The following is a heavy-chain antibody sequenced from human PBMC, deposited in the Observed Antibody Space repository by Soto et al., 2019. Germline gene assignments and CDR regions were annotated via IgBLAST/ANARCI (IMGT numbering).Heavy chain of an antibody. CDR3: AKRPRALLTFDY. J-gene: IGHJ4*02. V-gene: IGHV3-23*04. Sequence: EVQLVDSGGGLVQPGGSLRLSCAASGFIFSNYVMSWVRQAPGKGLEWVSSISDSGVTSYYAASVKGRFTISRDNSKNTLYLQMNSLRAEDTAIYYCAKRPRALLTFDYWGQGTLVTVSS. CDR2: ISDSGVTS. D-gene: IGHD1-26*01. CDR1: GFIFSNYV.